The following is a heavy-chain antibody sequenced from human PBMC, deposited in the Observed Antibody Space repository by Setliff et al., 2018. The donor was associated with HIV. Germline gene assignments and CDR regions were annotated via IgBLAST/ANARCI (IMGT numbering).Heavy chain of an antibody. CDR3: ARGPVIDRNPAGTLTAHYRARFDY. Sequence: SSETLSLTCGVSGGSFSGYFWTWIRQSPGKGLEWIGDINQSGSTNYNPSFKSRVIISGDTSKSQFSMNLTSVTDADTAIYYCARGPVIDRNPAGTLTAHYRARFDYWGQGTLVTVSS. J-gene: IGHJ4*02. CDR1: GGSFSGYF. CDR2: INQSGST. V-gene: IGHV4-34*01. D-gene: IGHD3-9*01.